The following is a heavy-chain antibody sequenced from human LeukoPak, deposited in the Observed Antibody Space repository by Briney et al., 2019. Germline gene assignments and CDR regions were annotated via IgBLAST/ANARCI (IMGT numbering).Heavy chain of an antibody. CDR3: AKDRLGALLYFDS. V-gene: IGHV3-23*01. Sequence: SGGSLRLSCAASGFTFSSYGVSWVRQAPGKGLEWVSAISGSGGTTYYADSVKGRFTISRDNSMNTLYLQMNSLRAEDTAVYSCAKDRLGALLYFDSWGQGTLVTVSS. J-gene: IGHJ4*02. CDR2: ISGSGGTT. CDR1: GFTFSSYG. D-gene: IGHD1-26*01.